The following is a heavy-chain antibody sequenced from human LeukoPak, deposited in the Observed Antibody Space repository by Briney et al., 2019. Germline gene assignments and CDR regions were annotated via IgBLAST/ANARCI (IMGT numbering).Heavy chain of an antibody. Sequence: PSETLSLTCTVSGGSISSCYWSWIRQPPGKGLEWIGYIYYSGSTNYNPSLKSRVTISVDTSKNQFSLKLSSVTAADTAVYYCARSLGVRGYYYYGMDVWGQGTTVTVSS. V-gene: IGHV4-59*08. D-gene: IGHD3-10*01. CDR2: IYYSGST. J-gene: IGHJ6*02. CDR3: ARSLGVRGYYYYGMDV. CDR1: GGSISSCY.